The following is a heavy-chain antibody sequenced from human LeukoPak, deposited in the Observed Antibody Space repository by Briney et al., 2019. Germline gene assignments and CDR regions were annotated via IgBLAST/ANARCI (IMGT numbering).Heavy chain of an antibody. CDR3: ARGRGIAVAGKRDYFDY. V-gene: IGHV1-46*01. Sequence: ASVKVSCKASRYTFTSYDINWVRQAPGQGLEWMGIINPSGGSTSYAQKFQGRVTMTRDTSTSIVYMELSSLRSEDTAVYYCARGRGIAVAGKRDYFDYWGQGTLVTVSS. CDR1: RYTFTSYD. D-gene: IGHD6-19*01. CDR2: INPSGGST. J-gene: IGHJ4*02.